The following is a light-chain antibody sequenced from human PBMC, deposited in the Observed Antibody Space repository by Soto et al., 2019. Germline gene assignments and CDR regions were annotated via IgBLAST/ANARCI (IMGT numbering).Light chain of an antibody. CDR2: GNS. CDR1: SFNIGAGYD. Sequence: QAVVTQPPSVSGAPGQRVTISCTGSSFNIGAGYDVHWYQQLPGTAPKLLIYGNSNRPSGVPDRFSGSKSGTSASLAITGLQAEDEADYYCQSFDSNLSGSFFGTGTQLTVL. V-gene: IGLV1-40*01. CDR3: QSFDSNLSGSF. J-gene: IGLJ1*01.